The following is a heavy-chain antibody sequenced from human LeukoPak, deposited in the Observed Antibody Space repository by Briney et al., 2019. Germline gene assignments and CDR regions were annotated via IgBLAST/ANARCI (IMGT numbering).Heavy chain of an antibody. CDR3: ARGRKYSYGYRVNELGSGYFDN. V-gene: IGHV4-59*01. Sequence: PSETLSLTCAVSGDSISNYYWSWIRQPPGKGLEWIGYIYYSGSTNYNPSLKSPVTISVDTSKNQFSLKLSSVTAADTAVYYCARGRKYSYGYRVNELGSGYFDNWGQGTLVTVSS. CDR1: GDSISNYY. J-gene: IGHJ4*02. D-gene: IGHD5-18*01. CDR2: IYYSGST.